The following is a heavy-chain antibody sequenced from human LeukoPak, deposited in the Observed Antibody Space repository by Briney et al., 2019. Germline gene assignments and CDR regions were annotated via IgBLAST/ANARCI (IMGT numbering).Heavy chain of an antibody. V-gene: IGHV1-69*06. CDR2: IIPMFGTA. CDR3: ASLNYYDTSGYFDY. D-gene: IGHD3-22*01. CDR1: GGIFSSYV. Sequence: ASAKVSCKASGGIFSSYVISWVRQAPGQGLEWMGGIIPMFGTANYAQKFQDKVTITADKSTSTDYMELSSLRSEDTAVYYCASLNYYDTSGYFDYWGQGTLVTVSS. J-gene: IGHJ4*02.